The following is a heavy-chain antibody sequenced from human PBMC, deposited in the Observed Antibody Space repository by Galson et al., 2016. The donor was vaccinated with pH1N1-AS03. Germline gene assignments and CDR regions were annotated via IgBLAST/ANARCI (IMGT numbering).Heavy chain of an antibody. CDR3: VREDRYGDFFYFDY. Sequence: SVKVPCKASGYTFTNHAIHWVRRAPGQSLEWMGWISAGSGDTRYSQKLQGRVTITRETYASTAYMELSSLTSEDTAVYYCVREDRYGDFFYFDYWGQESLVTVSS. D-gene: IGHD4-17*01. V-gene: IGHV1-3*01. CDR2: ISAGSGDT. J-gene: IGHJ4*02. CDR1: GYTFTNHA.